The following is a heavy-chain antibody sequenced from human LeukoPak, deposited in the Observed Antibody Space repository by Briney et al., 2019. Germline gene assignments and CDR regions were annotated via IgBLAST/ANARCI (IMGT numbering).Heavy chain of an antibody. Sequence: GGSLRLSCAASGFTFSSYSMNWVRQAPGKGLEWVSSISSSSSYIYYADSVKSRFTISRDNAKNSLYLQMNSLRAEDTAVYYCARDGYPNGGFDYWGQGTLVTVSS. CDR3: ARDGYPNGGFDY. D-gene: IGHD5-12*01. CDR2: ISSSSSYI. V-gene: IGHV3-21*01. J-gene: IGHJ4*02. CDR1: GFTFSSYS.